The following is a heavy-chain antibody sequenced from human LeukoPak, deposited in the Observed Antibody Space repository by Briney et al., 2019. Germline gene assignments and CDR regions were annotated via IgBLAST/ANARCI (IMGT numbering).Heavy chain of an antibody. CDR3: ARVFGSYCSGGSCYLDY. J-gene: IGHJ4*02. V-gene: IGHV3-74*01. D-gene: IGHD2-15*01. CDR2: INGDESRT. Sequence: GGSLRLSCVASGFSFSSHWMHWVRQAPGKGLVWVSRINGDESRTFFADSVRGRFTISRDNSKNTLYLQMSSLRAEDTAVYYCARVFGSYCSGGSCYLDYWGQGTLVTVSS. CDR1: GFSFSSHW.